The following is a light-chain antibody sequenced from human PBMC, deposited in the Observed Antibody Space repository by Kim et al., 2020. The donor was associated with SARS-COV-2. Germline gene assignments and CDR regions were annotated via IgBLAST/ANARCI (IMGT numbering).Light chain of an antibody. Sequence: GQRVTISCSGSRSNIGNNGVNWYQQLPGTAPKLLIYDNNLRPSGVPGRFSGSKSGTSASLAISGLQSEDEADYYCAAWDDSLSGAVFGGGTQLTVL. CDR1: RSNIGNNG. V-gene: IGLV1-44*01. CDR2: DNN. J-gene: IGLJ7*01. CDR3: AAWDDSLSGAV.